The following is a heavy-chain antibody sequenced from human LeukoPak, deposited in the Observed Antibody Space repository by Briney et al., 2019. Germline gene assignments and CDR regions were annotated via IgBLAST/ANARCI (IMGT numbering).Heavy chain of an antibody. CDR1: GCTISSSSYY. D-gene: IGHD3-22*01. CDR2: IYYSGST. V-gene: IGHV4-39*07. CDR3: ARASAYYYDSSGYLAPAHFDY. J-gene: IGHJ4*02. Sequence: SETLSLTCTVSGCTISSSSYYWGWIRQPPGKGLEWIGSIYYSGSTYYNPSLKSRVTISVDTSKNQFSLKLSSVTAADTAVYYCARASAYYYDSSGYLAPAHFDYWGQGTLVTVSS.